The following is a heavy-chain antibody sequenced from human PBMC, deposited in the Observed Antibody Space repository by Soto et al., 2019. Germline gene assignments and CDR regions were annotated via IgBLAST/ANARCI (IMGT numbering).Heavy chain of an antibody. CDR2: ISGSGGST. J-gene: IGHJ6*03. CDR1: GFTFSSYA. D-gene: IGHD4-4*01. V-gene: IGHV3-23*01. CDR3: AKAANPTVTTPPGYYYYYMDV. Sequence: GGSLRLSCAASGFTFSSYAMSWVRQAPGKGLEWVSAISGSGGSTYYADSVKGRFTISRDNSKNTLYLQMNSLRAEDTAVYYCAKAANPTVTTPPGYYYYYMDVWGKGTTVTAP.